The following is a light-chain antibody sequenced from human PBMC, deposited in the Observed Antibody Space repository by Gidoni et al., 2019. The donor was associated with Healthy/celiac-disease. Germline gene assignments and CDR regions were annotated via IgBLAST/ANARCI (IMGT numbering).Light chain of an antibody. CDR2: GKN. V-gene: IGLV3-19*01. CDR1: SLRSYY. Sequence: SSELTQDSAVSVALGQTVRITCQGDSLRSYYASWYQQKPGQAPVLVIYGKNNRPSGIPDRFSGSSSGNTGSLTITGAQAEDEADYYCNSRDSSGNHLVFGGGTKLTVL. CDR3: NSRDSSGNHLV. J-gene: IGLJ2*01.